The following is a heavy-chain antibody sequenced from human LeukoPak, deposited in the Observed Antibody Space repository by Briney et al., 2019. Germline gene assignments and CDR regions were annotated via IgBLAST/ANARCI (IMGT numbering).Heavy chain of an antibody. CDR1: GGSFSGYY. CDR3: ARALFLMVRGVIIRPLDY. J-gene: IGHJ4*02. Sequence: SETLSLTCAVYGGSFSGYYWSWIRQPPGKGLEWIWEINHSGSTNYNPSLKSRVTISVDTSKNQFSLKLSSVTAADTAVYYCARALFLMVRGVIIRPLDYWGQGTLVTVSS. D-gene: IGHD3-10*01. V-gene: IGHV4-34*01. CDR2: INHSGST.